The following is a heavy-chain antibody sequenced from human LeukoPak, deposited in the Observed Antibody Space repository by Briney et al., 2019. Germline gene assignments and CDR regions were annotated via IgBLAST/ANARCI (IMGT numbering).Heavy chain of an antibody. CDR1: GGSISSYY. CDR2: VYYSGST. CDR3: ARGGRFGEYYFDY. Sequence: SETLSLTCTVSGGSISSYYWNWIRQPPGKGLEWIGYVYYSGSTNYNPSLKSRVTISVDTSKNQFSLKLSSVTAADTAVYYCARGGRFGEYYFDYWGQGTLVTVSS. D-gene: IGHD3-10*01. J-gene: IGHJ4*02. V-gene: IGHV4-59*12.